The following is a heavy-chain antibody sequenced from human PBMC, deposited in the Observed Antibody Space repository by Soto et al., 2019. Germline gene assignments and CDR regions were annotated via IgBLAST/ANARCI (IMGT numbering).Heavy chain of an antibody. J-gene: IGHJ4*02. Sequence: ASVKVSCKASGYTFTSYGISWVRQAPGQGLEWMGWISAYNGNTNYAQELQGRVTMTTDTSTSTAYMELRSLRSDDTAVYYCARTKGNYDSLSRYHDSVFDYWGQGTLVTVSS. V-gene: IGHV1-18*01. CDR1: GYTFTSYG. CDR2: ISAYNGNT. CDR3: ARTKGNYDSLSRYHDSVFDY. D-gene: IGHD3-9*01.